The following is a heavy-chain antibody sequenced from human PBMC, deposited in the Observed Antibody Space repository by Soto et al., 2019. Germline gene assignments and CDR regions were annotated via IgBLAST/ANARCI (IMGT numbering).Heavy chain of an antibody. V-gene: IGHV4-61*01. CDR2: IYYSGST. D-gene: IGHD3-22*01. Sequence: PSETLSLTCTVSGGSVSSGSYYWSWIRQPPGKGLEWIGYIYYSGSTNYNPSLKSRVTISVDASKNQFSLKLSSVTAADTAVYYCARGGWYYYDSSGYYYFDYWGQGTLVTVSS. J-gene: IGHJ4*02. CDR1: GGSVSSGSYY. CDR3: ARGGWYYYDSSGYYYFDY.